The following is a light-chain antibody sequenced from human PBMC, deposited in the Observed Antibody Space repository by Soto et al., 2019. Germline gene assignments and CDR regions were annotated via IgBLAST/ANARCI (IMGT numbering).Light chain of an antibody. V-gene: IGKV3D-20*02. CDR3: QPYNNWPLT. CDR1: QTVRNNY. CDR2: DAS. J-gene: IGKJ4*01. Sequence: EIVLTQSPGTLSLSPGERATLSCRASQTVRNNYLAWYQQKPGQAPRLLIYDASSRATGIPDRFSGSRSGAEFTLTINSLQSEDFAVYYCQPYNNWPLTFGGGTKVDIK.